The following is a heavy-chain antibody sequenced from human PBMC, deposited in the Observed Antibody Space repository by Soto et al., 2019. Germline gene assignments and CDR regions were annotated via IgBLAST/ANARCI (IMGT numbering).Heavy chain of an antibody. J-gene: IGHJ4*02. Sequence: QVQLVQSGAEVKKPGASVKVSCKASGYTFTSYDINWVRQATGQGLEWMGWMNPNSGKTGYAQKFQGRVTMTRNTSISTAYLELSSLRSEDTAVYYCARGRGNDYILGSYPAGDGLDYWGQGTLLTVSS. CDR2: MNPNSGKT. D-gene: IGHD3-16*02. V-gene: IGHV1-8*01. CDR1: GYTFTSYD. CDR3: ARGRGNDYILGSYPAGDGLDY.